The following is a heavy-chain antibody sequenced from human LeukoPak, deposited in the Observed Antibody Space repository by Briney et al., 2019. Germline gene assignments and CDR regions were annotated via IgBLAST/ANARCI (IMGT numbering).Heavy chain of an antibody. V-gene: IGHV4-59*01. CDR2: IYYSGST. J-gene: IGHJ4*02. CDR1: GGSISTYY. CDR3: ARDLSGGRMVDH. D-gene: IGHD4-23*01. Sequence: SETLSLTCTVSGGSISTYYWSWIRQPPGKGLEWIGYIYYSGSTNYNPSLKSRVTISVDTSKNQSSLKLSSVTAADTAVYYCARDLSGGRMVDHWGQGTLVTVSS.